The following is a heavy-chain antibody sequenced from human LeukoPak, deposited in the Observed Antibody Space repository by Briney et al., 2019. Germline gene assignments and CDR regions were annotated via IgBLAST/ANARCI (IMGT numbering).Heavy chain of an antibody. V-gene: IGHV3-20*04. CDR2: INWNGGST. J-gene: IGHJ4*02. Sequence: GGSLRLSCAASGFTFSSYGMSWVRQAPGKGLEWVSGINWNGGSTGYADSVKCRFTISRDNAKDSLYLQMNSLRAEDTAVYYCARAHPGDYSDFQFDYWGQGTLVTVSS. CDR1: GFTFSSYG. CDR3: ARAHPGDYSDFQFDY. D-gene: IGHD4-11*01.